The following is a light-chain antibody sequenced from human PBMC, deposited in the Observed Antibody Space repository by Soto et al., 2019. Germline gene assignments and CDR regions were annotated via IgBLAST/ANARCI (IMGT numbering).Light chain of an antibody. V-gene: IGKV3-20*01. J-gene: IGKJ5*01. CDR1: QSVSSR. Sequence: IVWTHSPDTLSLSTGEKATLSGRASQSVSSRLAWYQQKPGQAPRLLISGASSRATGIPDRFSGSGSGTDFTLTISRLEPEDFALYYCQQYGTSPITFGQGTRLEI. CDR2: GAS. CDR3: QQYGTSPIT.